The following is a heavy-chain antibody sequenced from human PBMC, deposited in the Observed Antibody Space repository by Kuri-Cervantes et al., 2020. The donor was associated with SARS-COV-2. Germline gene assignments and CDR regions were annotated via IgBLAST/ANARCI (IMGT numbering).Heavy chain of an antibody. V-gene: IGHV3-11*04. Sequence: GESLKISCTASGFIFSDYYMTWIRQAPGKGLEWVSNIGPSGTTKYYADSVKGRFTISRDNSKNTLYLQMNSLRAEDTAVYYCARDRLWLLYSSSLSPYFDYWGQGTQVTVSS. CDR2: IGPSGTTK. J-gene: IGHJ4*02. D-gene: IGHD3-3*01. CDR1: GFIFSDYY. CDR3: ARDRLWLLYSSSLSPYFDY.